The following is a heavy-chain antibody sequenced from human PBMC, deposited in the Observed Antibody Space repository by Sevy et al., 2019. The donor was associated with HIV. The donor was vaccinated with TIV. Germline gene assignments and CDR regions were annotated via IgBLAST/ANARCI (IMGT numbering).Heavy chain of an antibody. CDR3: ARVEYGSSRYYYYYGMDV. Sequence: GGSLRLSCAASGFTFSSHWMHWVRQAPGKGLVWVSRINTDGRSTIYADSVKGRITISRDNAKNMLYLQMNSLRAEDTAVYYCARVEYGSSRYYYYYGMDVWGQGTTVTVSS. CDR2: INTDGRST. D-gene: IGHD2-15*01. V-gene: IGHV3-74*01. J-gene: IGHJ6*02. CDR1: GFTFSSHW.